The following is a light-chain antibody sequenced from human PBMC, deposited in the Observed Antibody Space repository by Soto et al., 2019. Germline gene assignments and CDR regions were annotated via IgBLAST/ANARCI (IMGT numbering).Light chain of an antibody. V-gene: IGKV3-15*01. Sequence: EIVMTQSPATLSVSPGERATVSRRASQSARSSLAWYQQTPGQAPRLLVFDASTRATGIPARFSGSGSGTEFTLTISSLQSEDSAVFYCQQYGSSPNTFGQGTRLEIK. CDR3: QQYGSSPNT. CDR1: QSARSS. CDR2: DAS. J-gene: IGKJ5*01.